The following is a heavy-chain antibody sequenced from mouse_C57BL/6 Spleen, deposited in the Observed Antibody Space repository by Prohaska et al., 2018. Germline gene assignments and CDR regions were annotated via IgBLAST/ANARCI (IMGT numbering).Heavy chain of an antibody. D-gene: IGHD1-1*01. Sequence: QVQLQQSGAELVRPGASVTLSCKASGYTFTDYEMHWVKQTPVHGLEWIGAIDPETGGTAYNQKSNGKALLTADNSSSTGCIEVHSLTTDAESVYYCIRSKYYGRSPSYIHVLSTVSSATVAP. CDR3: IRSKYYGRSPSYIHV. CDR1: GYTFTDYE. V-gene: IGHV1-15*01. CDR2: IDPETGGT. J-gene: IGHJ1*03.